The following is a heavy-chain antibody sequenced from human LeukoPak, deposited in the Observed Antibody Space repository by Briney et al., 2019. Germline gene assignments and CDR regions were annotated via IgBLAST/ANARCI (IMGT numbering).Heavy chain of an antibody. CDR2: IKQDASET. J-gene: IGHJ4*02. V-gene: IGHV3-7*01. Sequence: GWSLRLSCAASGFIVSNYCMGWVRQDPGKGLEWVAYIKQDASETYYVDYVRGRFSISRDNAKNSLFLQMNSLRAEDTAVYYCATEPSGPADSSGWYYFDNWGQGTLVTVSS. D-gene: IGHD6-19*01. CDR3: ATEPSGPADSSGWYYFDN. CDR1: GFIVSNYC.